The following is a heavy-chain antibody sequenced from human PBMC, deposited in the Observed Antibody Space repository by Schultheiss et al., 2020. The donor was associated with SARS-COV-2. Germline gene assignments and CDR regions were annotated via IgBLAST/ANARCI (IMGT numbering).Heavy chain of an antibody. J-gene: IGHJ4*02. Sequence: SQTLSLTCTVSGGSVSSGSYYWSWIRQPPGKGLEWIGSIYYSETTNYNPSLKSRVTISVDRSKNQFSLKLSSVTAADTAVYYCARVESRYYFDYWGQGTLVTVSS. D-gene: IGHD3-3*01. CDR1: GGSVSSGSYY. V-gene: IGHV4-61*01. CDR2: IYYSETT. CDR3: ARVESRYYFDY.